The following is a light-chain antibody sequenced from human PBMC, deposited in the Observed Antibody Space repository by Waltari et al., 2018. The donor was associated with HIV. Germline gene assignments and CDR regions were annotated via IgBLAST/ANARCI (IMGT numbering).Light chain of an antibody. V-gene: IGLV1-44*01. CDR1: SSDIGSNA. CDR2: SNN. J-gene: IGLJ2*01. Sequence: QSVLTQPPSASETPGQRVAISCSGSSSDIGSNAVNRYQQLPGTAPKLLVYSNNQRPSGLPARFSGSKSGTSASLAISGLQSEDEADYYCAAWDDSLNGPHVVFGGGTKLTVL. CDR3: AAWDDSLNGPHVV.